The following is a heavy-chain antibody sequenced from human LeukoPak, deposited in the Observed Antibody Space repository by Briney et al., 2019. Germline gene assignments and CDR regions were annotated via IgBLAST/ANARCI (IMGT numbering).Heavy chain of an antibody. J-gene: IGHJ4*02. V-gene: IGHV3-21*01. D-gene: IGHD2-15*01. CDR1: GFTFSSYS. Sequence: GGSLTLLCGASGFTFSSYSMKGAPQAPGKGLEWISYISSSSSYIYYADSVKGRFTISRDNAKNSLYLQMNSLRAEDTAVYYCARDHCSGGSCYNTYWGQGTLVTVSS. CDR2: ISSSSSYI. CDR3: ARDHCSGGSCYNTY.